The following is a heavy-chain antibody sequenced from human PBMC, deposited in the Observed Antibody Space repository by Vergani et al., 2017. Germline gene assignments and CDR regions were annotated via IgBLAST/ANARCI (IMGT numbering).Heavy chain of an antibody. CDR1: GYTFTGYY. D-gene: IGHD3-10*01. CDR3: ARGDFVDGSGSYSSLYYFDY. Sequence: QVQLVQSGAEVKKPGASVKVSRKASGYTFTGYYMHWVRQAPGQGLEWMGWINPNSGGTNYAQKFQGRVTMTRDTSISTAYMELSRLRSDDTAVYYCARGDFVDGSGSYSSLYYFDYWGQGTLVTVSS. V-gene: IGHV1-2*02. CDR2: INPNSGGT. J-gene: IGHJ4*02.